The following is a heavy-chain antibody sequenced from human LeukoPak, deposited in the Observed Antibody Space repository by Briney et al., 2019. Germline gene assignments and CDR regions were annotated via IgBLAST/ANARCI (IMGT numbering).Heavy chain of an antibody. CDR3: ARSTILRYFDSYYYYYGMDV. J-gene: IGHJ6*02. CDR1: GYTFTSYD. D-gene: IGHD3-9*01. CDR2: MNPNSGNT. V-gene: IGHV1-8*01. Sequence: ASVKVSCKASGYTFTSYDINWVRQATGQGLEWMGWMNPNSGNTGYAQKFQGRVTMTRNTSISTAYMELSSLRSEDTAVHYCARSTILRYFDSYYYYYGMDVWGQGTTVTVSS.